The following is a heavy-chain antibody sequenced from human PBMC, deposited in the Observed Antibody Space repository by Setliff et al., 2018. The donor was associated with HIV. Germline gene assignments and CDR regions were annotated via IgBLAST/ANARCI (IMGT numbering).Heavy chain of an antibody. V-gene: IGHV4-4*07. CDR3: ARDLSGYSYGSYYYYMDV. D-gene: IGHD5-18*01. J-gene: IGHJ6*03. CDR2: IHTSGNT. Sequence: SETLSLTCTVSGGSIRIYYWNRIRQPAGKGLEWIGRIHTSGNTNYNPSLKSRVTMSVDTSKNHFSLKLSSATAADTAVYYCARDLSGYSYGSYYYYMDVWGKGTTVTVSS. CDR1: GGSIRIYY.